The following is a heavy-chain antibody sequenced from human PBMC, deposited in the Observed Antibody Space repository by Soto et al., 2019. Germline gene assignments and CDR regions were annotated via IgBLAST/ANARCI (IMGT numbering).Heavy chain of an antibody. CDR2: ISYDGSNK. D-gene: IGHD4-17*01. V-gene: IGHV3-30-3*01. J-gene: IGHJ4*02. Sequence: GGSLRLSCAASGFTFSSYAMHWVRQAPGKGLEWVAVISYDGSNKYYADSVKGRFTISRDNSKNTLYLQMNSLRAEDTAVYYCARDGGDYVEAEYYFDYWGQGTLVTV. CDR3: ARDGGDYVEAEYYFDY. CDR1: GFTFSSYA.